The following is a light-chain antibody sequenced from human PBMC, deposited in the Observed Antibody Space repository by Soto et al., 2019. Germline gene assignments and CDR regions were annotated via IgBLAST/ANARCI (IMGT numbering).Light chain of an antibody. Sequence: QSVLTQPPSVSGAPGQRVTLSCTGSSSNIGAGYDVHWYQQLPGTAPKLLIYGNSNRPSGVPDRFSGSKSGTSASLAITGLQAEDEADYYCQSYDSSLIEVFGGGTKLTVL. CDR3: QSYDSSLIEV. CDR2: GNS. V-gene: IGLV1-40*01. J-gene: IGLJ3*02. CDR1: SSNIGAGYD.